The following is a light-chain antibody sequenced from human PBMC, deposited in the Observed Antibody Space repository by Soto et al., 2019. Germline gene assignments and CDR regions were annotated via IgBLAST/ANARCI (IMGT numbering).Light chain of an antibody. CDR2: DAS. J-gene: IGKJ1*01. Sequence: EIVLTQSPATQSLSPGERATLSSRASQSVSSYLAWYQQKPGQAPRLLIYDASNRATGIPARFSGSGSGTDFTLTISSLEPEDFAVYYCQQRSNWPPWTFGQGTKVEIK. V-gene: IGKV3-11*01. CDR3: QQRSNWPPWT. CDR1: QSVSSY.